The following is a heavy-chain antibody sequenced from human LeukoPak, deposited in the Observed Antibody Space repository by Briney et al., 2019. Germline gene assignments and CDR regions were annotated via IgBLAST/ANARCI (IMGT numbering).Heavy chain of an antibody. CDR2: ISAYDGRT. D-gene: IGHD1-14*01. CDR1: GFAFNKYG. Sequence: ASVKVSCKASGFAFNKYGFSWVRQAPGRGPEWLGWISAYDGRTNYAQNLQGRLTLTTDTSTTTAYMELRSLTSDDTAVYYCARDPSNTVGRNIYFDYWGQGTLVTVSS. J-gene: IGHJ4*02. CDR3: ARDPSNTVGRNIYFDY. V-gene: IGHV1-18*01.